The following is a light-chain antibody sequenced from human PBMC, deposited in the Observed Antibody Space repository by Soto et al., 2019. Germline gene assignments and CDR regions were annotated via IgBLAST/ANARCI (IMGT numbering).Light chain of an antibody. CDR2: STY. CDR1: QTIYTY. V-gene: IGKV1-39*01. J-gene: IGKJ2*01. Sequence: DIQMTQSPASLSASVGDRVTIICRASQTIYTYLNWYQQRPGRDPKLLIFSTYKLENGVPSRFTGGGSGTDFTLTINSLQPEDFATDYCQQSYGVPYIFGQGTKLEMK. CDR3: QQSYGVPYI.